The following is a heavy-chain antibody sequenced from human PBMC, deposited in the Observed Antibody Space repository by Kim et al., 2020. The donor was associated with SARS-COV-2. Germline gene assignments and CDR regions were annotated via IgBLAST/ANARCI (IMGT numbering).Heavy chain of an antibody. D-gene: IGHD6-19*01. Sequence: GGSLRLSCAASGFTFSSYGMHWVRQAPGKGLEWVAVIWYDGSNKYYADSVKGRFTISRDNSKNTLYLQMNSLRAEDTAVYYCAKGGEWLVRPTGYFDYWGQGTLVTVSS. CDR2: IWYDGSNK. CDR3: AKGGEWLVRPTGYFDY. J-gene: IGHJ4*02. V-gene: IGHV3-33*06. CDR1: GFTFSSYG.